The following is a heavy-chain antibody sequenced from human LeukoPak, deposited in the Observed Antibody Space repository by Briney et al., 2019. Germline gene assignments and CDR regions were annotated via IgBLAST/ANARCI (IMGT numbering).Heavy chain of an antibody. J-gene: IGHJ4*02. CDR2: IYSGGST. Sequence: GGSLRLSYAASGFTVSSNYMSWVRQAPGKGLEWVSVIYSGGSTYYADSVKGRFTISRDNSKNTLYLQMNSLRAEDTAVYHCAREGVTQPDYWGQGTLVTVSS. V-gene: IGHV3-53*01. D-gene: IGHD2-21*02. CDR3: AREGVTQPDY. CDR1: GFTVSSNY.